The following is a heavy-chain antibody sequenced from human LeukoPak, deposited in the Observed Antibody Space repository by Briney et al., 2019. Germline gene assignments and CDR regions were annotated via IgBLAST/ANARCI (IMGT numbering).Heavy chain of an antibody. J-gene: IGHJ4*02. CDR1: GYSFTNYA. CDR2: TNGATGNT. D-gene: IGHD4-23*01. V-gene: IGHV1-3*02. CDR3: ARSPGGNARTWLDY. Sequence: GASVKVSCKASGYSFTNYALHWVRQAPGQRLEWMGWTNGATGNTRFPQDFQGRLTITIDTSASTSYMELSSLRSEDTAVYYCARSPGGNARTWLDYWGQGTLVTVSS.